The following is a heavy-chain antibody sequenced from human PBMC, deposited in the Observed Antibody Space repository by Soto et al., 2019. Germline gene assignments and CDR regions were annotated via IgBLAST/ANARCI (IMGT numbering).Heavy chain of an antibody. J-gene: IGHJ6*02. CDR2: TYYRSKWYN. V-gene: IGHV6-1*01. D-gene: IGHD6-19*01. CDR1: GDSVSSNSAA. Sequence: PSQTLSLTCAISGDSVSSNSAAWNWIRQSPSRGLEWLGRTYYRSKWYNDYAVSVKSRITINPDTSKNHFSLQLNSVTPEDTAVYYCVRSRVFIAVAGMATYYYHYGMDVWGRGTXVTVSS. CDR3: VRSRVFIAVAGMATYYYHYGMDV.